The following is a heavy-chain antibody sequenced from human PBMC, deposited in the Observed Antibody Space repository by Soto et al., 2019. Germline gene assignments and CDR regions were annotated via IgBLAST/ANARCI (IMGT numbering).Heavy chain of an antibody. CDR2: IYYSGST. D-gene: IGHD5-18*01. J-gene: IGHJ5*02. Sequence: QVQLQESGPGLVKPSQTLSLTCTVSGGSISSGDYYWSWIRQPPGKGLEWIGYIYYSGSTYYNPSLKSRVTISVDTSKNQFSLKLSSVTAADTAVYYCAREVPYSYGYFMGGYWFDPWGQGTLVTVSS. CDR1: GGSISSGDYY. V-gene: IGHV4-30-4*01. CDR3: AREVPYSYGYFMGGYWFDP.